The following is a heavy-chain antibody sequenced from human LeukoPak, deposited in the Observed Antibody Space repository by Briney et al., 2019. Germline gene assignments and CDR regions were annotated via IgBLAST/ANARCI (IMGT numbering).Heavy chain of an antibody. CDR2: IYYSGST. Sequence: SETLSLTCTVSGDSISSYYWTWIRQPPGKGVEWIGYIYYSGSTNYNPSLKSRVTISVDTSKNQFSLKLSSVTAADTAVYYCARFCSGGRCPDYWGQGTLVTVSS. V-gene: IGHV4-59*01. CDR1: GDSISSYY. J-gene: IGHJ4*02. CDR3: ARFCSGGRCPDY. D-gene: IGHD2-15*01.